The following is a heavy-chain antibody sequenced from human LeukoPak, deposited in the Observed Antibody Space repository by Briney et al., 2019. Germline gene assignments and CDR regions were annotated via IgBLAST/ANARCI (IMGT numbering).Heavy chain of an antibody. Sequence: ASVKVSCKASGYSFTSHYMHWVRQAPGQGLEWMGLINPSGSSALYAQKFQGRVTMTRDMSTTTDYMELSSLRSEDTAVYYCARDNSVGDIAWWFDPWGQGTLVTVSS. CDR2: INPSGSSA. CDR3: ARDNSVGDIAWWFDP. J-gene: IGHJ5*02. CDR1: GYSFTSHY. V-gene: IGHV1-46*01. D-gene: IGHD3-16*02.